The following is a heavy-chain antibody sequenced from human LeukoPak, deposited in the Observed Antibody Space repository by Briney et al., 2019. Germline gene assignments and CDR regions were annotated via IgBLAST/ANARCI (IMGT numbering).Heavy chain of an antibody. CDR1: GGSVSRDSYY. CDR3: ARGRASAFDV. CDR2: IYYTGTT. Sequence: PSETLSLTCSVSGGSVSRDSYYWSWIRQPPGKGLEWIGYIYYTGTTNYNPSLKSRVTMSVDTAKNDFSLKLSSVTAADTAVYYCARGRASAFDVWGQGTMVTVSS. D-gene: IGHD6-25*01. J-gene: IGHJ3*01. V-gene: IGHV4-61*03.